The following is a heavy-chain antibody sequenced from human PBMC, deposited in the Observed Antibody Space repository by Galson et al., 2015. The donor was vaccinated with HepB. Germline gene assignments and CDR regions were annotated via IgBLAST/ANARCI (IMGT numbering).Heavy chain of an antibody. D-gene: IGHD1-1*01. V-gene: IGHV1-24*01. CDR2: FDPEDGET. CDR1: GYTLTELS. J-gene: IGHJ4*02. CDR3: ATVFSGRTSTGLFDY. Sequence: SVKVSCKVSGYTLTELSMHWVRQAPGKGLEWMGGFDPEDGETIYAQKFQGRVTMTEDTSTDTAYMELGSLRSEDTAVYYCATVFSGRTSTGLFDYWGQGTLVTVSS.